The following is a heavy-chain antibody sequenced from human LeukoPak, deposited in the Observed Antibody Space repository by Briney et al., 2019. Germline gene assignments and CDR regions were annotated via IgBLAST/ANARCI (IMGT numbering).Heavy chain of an antibody. CDR3: ARYGATVTTFEGPNAFDI. Sequence: ASVKVSCKASGYTFTIYYMHWVRQAPGQGLEWMGIINPSGGSTSYAQKFQGRVTMTRDTSTSTVYMELSSLRSEDTAVYYCARYGATVTTFEGPNAFDIWGQGTMVTVSS. CDR1: GYTFTIYY. V-gene: IGHV1-46*01. J-gene: IGHJ3*02. D-gene: IGHD4-17*01. CDR2: INPSGGST.